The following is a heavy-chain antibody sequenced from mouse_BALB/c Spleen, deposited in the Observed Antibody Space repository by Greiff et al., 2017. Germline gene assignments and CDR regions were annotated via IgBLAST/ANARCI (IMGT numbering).Heavy chain of an antibody. CDR2: INSNGGST. D-gene: IGHD2-3*01. J-gene: IGHJ4*01. CDR1: GFTFSSYG. V-gene: IGHV5-6-3*01. Sequence: EVQGVESGGGLVQPGGSLKLSCAASGFTFSSYGMSWVRQTPDKRLELVATINSNGGSTYYPDSVKGRFTISRDNAKNTLYLQMSSLKSEDTAMYYCARSYDGYYYAMDYWGQGTSVTVSS. CDR3: ARSYDGYYYAMDY.